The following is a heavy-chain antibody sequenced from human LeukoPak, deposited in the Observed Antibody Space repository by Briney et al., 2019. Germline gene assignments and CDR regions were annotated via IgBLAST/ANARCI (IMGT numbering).Heavy chain of an antibody. CDR3: ARDDFWGGYPAYYYYYMDV. J-gene: IGHJ6*03. Sequence: GGSLRLSCAASGFTFSSYWMSWVRHAPGKGLEWVANIKQDGSEKYYVDSVKGRFTISRDNAKNSLYLQMNSLRAEDTAVYYCARDDFWGGYPAYYYYYMDVWGKGTTVTVSS. CDR1: GFTFSSYW. D-gene: IGHD3-3*01. CDR2: IKQDGSEK. V-gene: IGHV3-7*01.